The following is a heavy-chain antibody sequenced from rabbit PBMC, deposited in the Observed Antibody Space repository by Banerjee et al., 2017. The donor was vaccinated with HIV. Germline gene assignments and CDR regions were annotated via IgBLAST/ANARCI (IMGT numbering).Heavy chain of an antibody. V-gene: IGHV1S45*01. CDR1: GFSFSSSYY. CDR3: ARAYNSGWGGYFNL. CDR2: IYVGSSGST. D-gene: IGHD4-1*01. J-gene: IGHJ4*01. Sequence: QEQLEESGGDLVKPGASLTLTCTASGFSFSSSYYMCWVRQAPGKGLEWIACIYVGSSGSTYYASWAKGRFTISKTSSTTVTLQITSLTAADTATYFCARAYNSGWGGYFNLWGQGTLVTVS.